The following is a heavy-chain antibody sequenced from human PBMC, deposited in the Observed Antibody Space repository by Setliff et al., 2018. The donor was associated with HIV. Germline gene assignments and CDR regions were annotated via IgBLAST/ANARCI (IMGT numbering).Heavy chain of an antibody. CDR2: IDPNGGAT. V-gene: IGHV1-46*01. D-gene: IGHD2-2*01. J-gene: IGHJ3*02. Sequence: ASVKVSCKTFGYTFTSYFLHWVRQAPGQGLEWLGIIDPNGGATNNAQKLQGRLTATTDTSTGTLYMELSNLRSDDSAVYYCARAGGGATDQAFDIWG. CDR3: ARAGGGATDQAFDI. CDR1: GYTFTSYF.